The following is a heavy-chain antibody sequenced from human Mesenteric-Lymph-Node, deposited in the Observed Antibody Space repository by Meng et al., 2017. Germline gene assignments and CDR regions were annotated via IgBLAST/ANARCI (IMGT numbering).Heavy chain of an antibody. CDR3: ARDGGSSWPEGYYYGMDV. V-gene: IGHV1-8*02. CDR1: GGTFSSYA. CDR2: MNPNSGNT. D-gene: IGHD6-13*01. J-gene: IGHJ6*02. Sequence: ASVKVSCKASGGTFSSYAISWVRQAPGQGLEWMGWMNPNSGNTGYAQKFQGRVTMTRNTSISTAYMELSSLRSEDTAVYYCARDGGSSWPEGYYYGMDVWGQGTTVTVSS.